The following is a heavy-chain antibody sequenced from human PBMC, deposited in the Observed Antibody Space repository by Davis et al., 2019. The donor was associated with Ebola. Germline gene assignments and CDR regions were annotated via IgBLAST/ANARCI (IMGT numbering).Heavy chain of an antibody. CDR2: ISSDSDYI. Sequence: GGSLRLSCAAPGFTFSTYSMSWVRQAPGKGLEWVSSISSDSDYIYYADSAKGRFTISRDNAKNSLYLQMNSLRAEDTAVYYCARDRPLDFFFGDYYGMDVWGQGTTVIVS. D-gene: IGHD3-16*01. J-gene: IGHJ6*02. CDR1: GFTFSTYS. V-gene: IGHV3-21*01. CDR3: ARDRPLDFFFGDYYGMDV.